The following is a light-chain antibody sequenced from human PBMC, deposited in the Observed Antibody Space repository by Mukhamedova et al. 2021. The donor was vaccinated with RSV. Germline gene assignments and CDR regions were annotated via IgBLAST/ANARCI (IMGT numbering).Light chain of an antibody. J-gene: IGKJ4*01. Sequence: ATLSCRASQSVSTYLAWYQQKPDQAPRLLIYDASSRATGIPDRFSGSGSGTDFTLTISSLEPEDFAVYYCQQRSDWLTFGGGTKV. CDR2: DAS. CDR3: QQRSDWLT. CDR1: QSVSTY. V-gene: IGKV3-11*01.